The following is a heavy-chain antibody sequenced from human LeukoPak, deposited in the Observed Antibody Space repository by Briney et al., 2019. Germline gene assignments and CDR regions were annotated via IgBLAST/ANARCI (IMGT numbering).Heavy chain of an antibody. Sequence: PGGSLRLSCAASGFTFSSYWMSWVRQAPGKGLEWVANIKQDGSEKYYVDSVKGRFTISRDNAKNSLYLQMNSLRAEDTAVYYCANYVGDTAMGSDGYWGQGTLVTVSS. J-gene: IGHJ4*02. D-gene: IGHD5-18*01. CDR3: ANYVGDTAMGSDGY. CDR2: IKQDGSEK. V-gene: IGHV3-7*01. CDR1: GFTFSSYW.